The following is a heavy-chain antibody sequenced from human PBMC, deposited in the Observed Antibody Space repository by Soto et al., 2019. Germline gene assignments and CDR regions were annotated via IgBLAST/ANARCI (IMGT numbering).Heavy chain of an antibody. CDR2: IYYSGST. D-gene: IGHD6-13*01. J-gene: IGHJ5*02. CDR1: GGSISSYY. V-gene: IGHV4-59*12. Sequence: SETLSLTCTFSGGSISSYYWSWIRQPPGKGLEWIGYIYYSGSTNYNPSLKSRVTISVDTSKNQFSLKLSSVTAADTAVYYCARGIIAAAGTRFDPWGQGTLVTVSS. CDR3: ARGIIAAAGTRFDP.